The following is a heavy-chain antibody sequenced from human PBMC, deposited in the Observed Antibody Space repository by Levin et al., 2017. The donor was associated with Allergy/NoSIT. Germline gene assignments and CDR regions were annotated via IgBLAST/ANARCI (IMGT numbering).Heavy chain of an antibody. CDR1: GYTFTSYG. V-gene: IGHV1-18*01. D-gene: IGHD4-17*01. J-gene: IGHJ4*02. Sequence: GESLKISCKASGYTFTSYGISWVRQAPGQGLEWMGWISAYNGNTNYAQKLQGRVTMTTDTSTSTAYMELRSLRSDDTAVYYCAREGSYGDPYDYWGQGTLVTVSS. CDR3: AREGSYGDPYDY. CDR2: ISAYNGNT.